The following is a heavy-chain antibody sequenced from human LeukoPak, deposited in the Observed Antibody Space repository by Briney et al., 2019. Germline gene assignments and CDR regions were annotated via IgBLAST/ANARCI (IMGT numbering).Heavy chain of an antibody. J-gene: IGHJ4*02. CDR3: AREFRHYDFWSETPPAFDY. Sequence: ASVKVSCKASGYTFTSYYMHWVRQAPGQGLEWMGIINPSGGSTSYPQKFQGRVTMTRDTSTSTVYMELSSLRSEDTAVYYCAREFRHYDFWSETPPAFDYWGQGTLVTVSS. V-gene: IGHV1-46*01. D-gene: IGHD3-3*01. CDR2: INPSGGST. CDR1: GYTFTSYY.